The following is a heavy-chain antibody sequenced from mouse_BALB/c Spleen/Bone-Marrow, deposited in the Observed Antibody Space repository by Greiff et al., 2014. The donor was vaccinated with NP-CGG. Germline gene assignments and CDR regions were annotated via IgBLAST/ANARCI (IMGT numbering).Heavy chain of an antibody. D-gene: IGHD2-2*01. J-gene: IGHJ3*01. CDR1: GFAFSTYD. CDR3: GRHSGGYDGFAN. CDR2: ISSGGGNT. V-gene: IGHV5-12-1*01. Sequence: DVHLVESGGGLVKPGGSLKLSCAASGFAFSTYDMSWVRQTPEKRLEWVAYISSGGGNTYYPDTVKGRFTISRDNAKNTLSLQMSSLKSEDTAIFFCGRHSGGYDGFANWGQGTLVTVSA.